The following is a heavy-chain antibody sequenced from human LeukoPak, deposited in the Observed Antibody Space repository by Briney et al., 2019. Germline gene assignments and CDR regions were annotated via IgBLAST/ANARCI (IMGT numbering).Heavy chain of an antibody. CDR1: GFTVSSNY. Sequence: GGSLRLSCVASGFTVSSNYMSWVRQAPGKGLEWVSVIYSGGYTYYADSVKGRFTISRDNSKNTLYLQMNSLRAEDTAVYYCARDRGCGDCYPPANDAFDIWGQGTMVTVSS. V-gene: IGHV3-66*01. J-gene: IGHJ3*02. D-gene: IGHD2-21*02. CDR2: IYSGGYT. CDR3: ARDRGCGDCYPPANDAFDI.